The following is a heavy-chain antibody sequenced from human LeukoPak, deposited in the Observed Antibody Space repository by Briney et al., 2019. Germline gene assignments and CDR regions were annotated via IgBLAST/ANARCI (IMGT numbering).Heavy chain of an antibody. J-gene: IGHJ4*02. CDR1: GFTFSDYA. V-gene: IGHV3-23*01. CDR3: ARAIFGVVRAYYFDY. D-gene: IGHD3-3*01. Sequence: GGSLRLSCAASGFTFSDYALGWVRQAPGRGLEWVATLSGSGAGTYYSDSVQGRFTISRDNAKNSLYLQMNSLRAEDTAVYYCARAIFGVVRAYYFDYWGQGTLVTVSS. CDR2: LSGSGAGT.